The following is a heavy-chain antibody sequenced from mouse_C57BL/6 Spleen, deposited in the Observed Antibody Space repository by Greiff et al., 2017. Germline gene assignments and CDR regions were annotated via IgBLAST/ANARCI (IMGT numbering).Heavy chain of an antibody. V-gene: IGHV14-3*01. D-gene: IGHD4-1*01. CDR1: GFNIKNTY. Sequence: EVQLQQSVAELVRPGASVKLSCTASGFNIKNTYMHWVKQRPEQGLEWIGRIDPANGNTKYAPKFPGKATITAATSSNTAYLQLSSLTSEDTAIYYCATLTGTSVDYAMDYWGQGTSVTVSS. CDR2: IDPANGNT. CDR3: ATLTGTSVDYAMDY. J-gene: IGHJ4*01.